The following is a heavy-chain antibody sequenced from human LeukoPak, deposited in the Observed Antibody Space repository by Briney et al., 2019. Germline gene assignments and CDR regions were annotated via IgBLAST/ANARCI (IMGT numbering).Heavy chain of an antibody. V-gene: IGHV3-66*02. CDR1: GITVSNIY. CDR3: AKVASSPPYSGGYGGWFGP. D-gene: IGHD5-12*01. J-gene: IGHJ5*02. CDR2: IHRGDTT. Sequence: GRSLRLSCAASGITVSNIYVAWVRQAPGKGLEWVSVIHRGDTTYYADSVKGRFTISRDTSKNSVYLQMHSLSAEDSAIYFCAKVASSPPYSGGYGGWFGPWGQGTLVTVSS.